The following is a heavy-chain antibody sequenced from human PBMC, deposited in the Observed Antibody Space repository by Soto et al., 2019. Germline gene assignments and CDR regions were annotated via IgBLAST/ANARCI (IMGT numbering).Heavy chain of an antibody. Sequence: SETLSLTCAVYGGSFSGYYWSWIRQPPGKGLEWIGEINHSGSTNYNPSLKSRVTISVDTSKNQFSLKLSSVTAADTAVYYCARGITMVRGQGPHRNWFDPWGQGTLVTVSS. CDR2: INHSGST. CDR3: ARGITMVRGQGPHRNWFDP. V-gene: IGHV4-34*01. D-gene: IGHD3-10*01. CDR1: GGSFSGYY. J-gene: IGHJ5*02.